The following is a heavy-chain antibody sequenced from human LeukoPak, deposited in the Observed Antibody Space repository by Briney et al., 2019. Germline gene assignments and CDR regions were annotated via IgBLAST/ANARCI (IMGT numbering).Heavy chain of an antibody. D-gene: IGHD6-13*01. J-gene: IGHJ5*02. CDR2: ISSSSSYI. V-gene: IGHV3-21*01. CDR3: ARVEGIAAAGSPFDP. Sequence: GGSLSLSCAASGFTFSSYGMNWVRQAPGKGLEWVSSISSSSSYIYYADSVKGRFTISRDNAKNSLYLQMNSLRAEDTAVYYCARVEGIAAAGSPFDPWGQGTLVTVSS. CDR1: GFTFSSYG.